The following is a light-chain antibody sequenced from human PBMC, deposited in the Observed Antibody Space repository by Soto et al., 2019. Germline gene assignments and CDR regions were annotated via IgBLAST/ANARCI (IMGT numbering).Light chain of an antibody. J-gene: IGKJ4*01. Sequence: EIVLTQSPGTLSLSPGERVTLSCRASQSVSSNYLAWYQQKPGQAPRLLIYSASSRATGIPDRFSGSGSGTDFTLTISRLEPEDLAVYYCQQYGGSPRVTFGGGTKVEIK. V-gene: IGKV3-20*01. CDR2: SAS. CDR1: QSVSSNY. CDR3: QQYGGSPRVT.